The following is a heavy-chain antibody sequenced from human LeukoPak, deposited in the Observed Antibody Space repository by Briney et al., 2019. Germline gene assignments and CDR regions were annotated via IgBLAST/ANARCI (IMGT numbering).Heavy chain of an antibody. J-gene: IGHJ4*02. CDR2: IYTSGST. V-gene: IGHV4-4*07. D-gene: IGHD5-18*01. Sequence: PSETLSLTCTVSGGSISSYYWNWIRQPAGKGLEGIRRIYTSGSTNYNPSLKSRVTMSVDTSKNQFSLKLSSVTAADTAVYYCARYSNGSGVGYFDYWGQGTLVTVSS. CDR1: GGSISSYY. CDR3: ARYSNGSGVGYFDY.